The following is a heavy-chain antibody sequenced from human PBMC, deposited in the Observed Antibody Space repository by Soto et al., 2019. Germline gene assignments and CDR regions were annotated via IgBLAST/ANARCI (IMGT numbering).Heavy chain of an antibody. CDR3: ARTLTISRGFDY. CDR2: INAGNDNT. V-gene: IGHV1-3*01. CDR1: GYTFTNYA. J-gene: IGHJ4*02. D-gene: IGHD3-9*01. Sequence: QVQLVQSGAEVKNPGASVKVSCKASGYTFTNYAMHWVRQAPGQRLEWMGWINAGNDNTKYSQKFQGRVTISRGTSASTAYMELSSLRFEDTAVYYCARTLTISRGFDYWGQGTLVTVSS.